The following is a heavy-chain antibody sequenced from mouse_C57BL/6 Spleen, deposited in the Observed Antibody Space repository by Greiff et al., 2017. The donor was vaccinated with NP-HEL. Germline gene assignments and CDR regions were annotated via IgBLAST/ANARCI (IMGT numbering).Heavy chain of an antibody. Sequence: EVQLQQSGPELVKPGASVKISCKASGYTFTDYYMNWVKQSHGKSLEWIGDINPNNGGTSYNQKFKGKATLTVDKSSSTAYMELRSLTSEDSAVYYCARRAYYGYDGGFAYWGQGTLVTVSA. CDR3: ARRAYYGYDGGFAY. V-gene: IGHV1-26*01. J-gene: IGHJ3*01. CDR2: INPNNGGT. D-gene: IGHD2-9*01. CDR1: GYTFTDYY.